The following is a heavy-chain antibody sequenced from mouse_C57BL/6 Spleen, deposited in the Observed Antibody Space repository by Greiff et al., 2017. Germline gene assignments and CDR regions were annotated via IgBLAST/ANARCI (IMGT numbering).Heavy chain of an antibody. J-gene: IGHJ4*01. D-gene: IGHD2-5*01. V-gene: IGHV5-17*01. CDR2: ISSGSSTI. CDR1: GFTFSDYG. Sequence: DVMLVESGGGLVKPGGSLKLSCAASGFTFSDYGMHWVRQAPEKGLEWVAYISSGSSTIYYADTVKGRFTISRDNAKNTLFLQMTSLRSEDTAMYYCARTSTIVTTRYYAMDYWGQGTSVTVSS. CDR3: ARTSTIVTTRYYAMDY.